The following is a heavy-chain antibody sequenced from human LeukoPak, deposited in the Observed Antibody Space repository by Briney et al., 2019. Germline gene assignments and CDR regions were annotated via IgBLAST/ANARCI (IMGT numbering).Heavy chain of an antibody. D-gene: IGHD6-6*01. CDR3: ARGQLVYYYYMDV. CDR1: GFTVSSNY. V-gene: IGHV3-53*01. Sequence: GGSLRLSCAASGFTVSSNYMSWVRQAPGKGLEWVSVIYSGGSTYYADSVKGRFTISRDNSKNTLYLQMNSLRAEDTAVYYCARGQLVYYYYMDVWGKGTTVTVSS. CDR2: IYSGGST. J-gene: IGHJ6*03.